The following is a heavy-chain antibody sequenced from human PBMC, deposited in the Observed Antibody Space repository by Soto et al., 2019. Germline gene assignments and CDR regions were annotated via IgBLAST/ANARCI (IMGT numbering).Heavy chain of an antibody. J-gene: IGHJ3*02. V-gene: IGHV4-30-4*01. CDR3: ARAPPLKYTYGLRGAFDI. CDR2: IYYSGST. Sequence: TLSLTCTVSGGSISSGDYYWSWVRQPPGKGLEWIGDIYYSGSTYYNPSLKSRVTISVDTSKNQFSLKLSSVTAADTAVYYCARAPPLKYTYGLRGAFDIWGQGTMVTVSS. D-gene: IGHD5-18*01. CDR1: GGSISSGDYY.